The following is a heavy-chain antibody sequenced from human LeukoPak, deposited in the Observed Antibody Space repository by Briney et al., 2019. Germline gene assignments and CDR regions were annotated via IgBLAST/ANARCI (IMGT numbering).Heavy chain of an antibody. D-gene: IGHD6-19*01. J-gene: IGHJ4*02. Sequence: GGSLRLSCAASGFTFSSYGMNWVRQAPGRGLEWVSYISPSSSTIYYADSGKGRFTLSRDNAKNSLYLQINSLRAEDTAVYYCAREHTPFGSGCTAAYWGQGTLVTVSS. CDR2: ISPSSSTI. CDR1: GFTFSSYG. V-gene: IGHV3-48*01. CDR3: AREHTPFGSGCTAAY.